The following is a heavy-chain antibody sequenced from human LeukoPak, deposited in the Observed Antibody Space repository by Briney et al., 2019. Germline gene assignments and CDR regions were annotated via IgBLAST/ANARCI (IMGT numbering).Heavy chain of an antibody. D-gene: IGHD4-17*01. CDR1: GGTFSSYA. CDR2: IIPILGIA. J-gene: IGHJ4*02. CDR3: ARAVSHDYGDNPLDY. Sequence: RASVTVSCKASGGTFSSYAISWVRQAPGQGLEWMGRIIPILGIANYAQKFQGRVTITADKSTSTAYMELSSLRSEDTAVYYCARAVSHDYGDNPLDYWGQGTLVTVSS. V-gene: IGHV1-69*04.